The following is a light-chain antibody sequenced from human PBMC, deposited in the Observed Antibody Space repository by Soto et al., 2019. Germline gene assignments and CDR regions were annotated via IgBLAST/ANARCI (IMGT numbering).Light chain of an antibody. V-gene: IGKV3-20*01. Sequence: EIVLTQSPGTLSLSPGERATLSCRASPSVSTNYLAWYQQQPGQTPRLLIYAASSRATGIPDRFSGSGSGTDFTLTISRLEPEDFAMYYCQQYANSPHTFGQGTNLEIK. CDR2: AAS. CDR1: PSVSTNY. CDR3: QQYANSPHT. J-gene: IGKJ2*01.